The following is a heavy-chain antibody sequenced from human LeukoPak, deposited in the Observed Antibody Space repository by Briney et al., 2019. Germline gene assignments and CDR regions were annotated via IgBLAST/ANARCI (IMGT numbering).Heavy chain of an antibody. CDR1: GYTVTIYS. CDR3: ASGRYCSGSSCYYLGMDV. J-gene: IGHJ6*02. V-gene: IGHV1-18*01. CDR2: ICAYNGNT. Sequence: ASVKVSCMASGYTVTIYSIGWVRPAPGQGLERVGWICAYNGNTNYAQKLQGRVTMTTDTSTSTAYMELRSLRSDDTAVYYCASGRYCSGSSCYYLGMDVWGQGTTVTVSS. D-gene: IGHD2-15*01.